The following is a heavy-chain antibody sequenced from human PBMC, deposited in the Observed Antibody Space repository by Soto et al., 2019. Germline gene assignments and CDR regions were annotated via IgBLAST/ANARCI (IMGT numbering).Heavy chain of an antibody. V-gene: IGHV4-61*01. Sequence: SETLSLTCTVSGGSVNSGSYYWDWIRQPPGKGLEWIGYIFYSGSTNYNPSLKRRVTISLDTSKNQFSMRLSSVTAADTAVYYCAGLRLGEGFDPWGQGTRVTVSS. CDR1: GGSVNSGSYY. CDR3: AGLRLGEGFDP. D-gene: IGHD3-16*01. J-gene: IGHJ5*02. CDR2: IFYSGST.